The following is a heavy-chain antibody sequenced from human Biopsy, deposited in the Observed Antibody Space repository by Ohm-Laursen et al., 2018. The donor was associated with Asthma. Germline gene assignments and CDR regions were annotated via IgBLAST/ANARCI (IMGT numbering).Heavy chain of an antibody. Sequence: SVKVSCKASGGTFSSNSINWVRQAPGQGLEWMGRIIPIFGPTNYAQKFQGRVTISADDSTSTAYMELSSLSSEDTALYYCARGPEYVRSSGALDYWGQGTLVIVSA. CDR1: GGTFSSNS. CDR3: ARGPEYVRSSGALDY. D-gene: IGHD2-2*01. CDR2: IIPIFGPT. J-gene: IGHJ4*02. V-gene: IGHV1-69*13.